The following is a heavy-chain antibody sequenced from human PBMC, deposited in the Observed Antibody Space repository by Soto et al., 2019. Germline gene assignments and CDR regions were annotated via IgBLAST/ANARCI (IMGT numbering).Heavy chain of an antibody. CDR1: GFTFSSYA. CDR3: AREGGGSWYSWYFDY. V-gene: IGHV3-30-3*01. D-gene: IGHD1-26*01. CDR2: ISYDGSNK. Sequence: QVQLVESGGGVVQPGRSLRLSCAASGFTFSSYAMHWVRQAPGKGLEWVAVISYDGSNKYYADSVKGRFTISRDNSKNTLYLQMNSLRAEDTAVYYCAREGGGSWYSWYFDYWGQGTLVTVSS. J-gene: IGHJ4*02.